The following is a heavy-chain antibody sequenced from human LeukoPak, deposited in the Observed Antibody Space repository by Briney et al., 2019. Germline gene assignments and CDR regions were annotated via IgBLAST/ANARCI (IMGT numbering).Heavy chain of an antibody. Sequence: SSETLSLTCTVSGGSISSFYWNWIRQPPGKGLEWIGNIYYSGSTTYNPSLKSRVTISVDTSKTQFSLKLSSVTAADTAVYYCARETRYVAPGDWGQGTLVTVSS. J-gene: IGHJ4*02. CDR2: IYYSGST. D-gene: IGHD2-2*01. CDR3: ARETRYVAPGD. V-gene: IGHV4-59*01. CDR1: GGSISSFY.